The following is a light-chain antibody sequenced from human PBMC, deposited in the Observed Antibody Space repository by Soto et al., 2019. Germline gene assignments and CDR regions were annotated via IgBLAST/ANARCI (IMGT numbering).Light chain of an antibody. Sequence: QSVLTQPPSVSAAPGQKVTISCSGSSSNIGNNYVSWYQQFPGTAPKVLIFDNNNRPSGIPDRFSGSKSGTSATLGITRLQTGDEGDYYCGTWDSSLSAVVFGGGTKLTVL. CDR2: DNN. J-gene: IGLJ2*01. CDR1: SSNIGNNY. V-gene: IGLV1-51*01. CDR3: GTWDSSLSAVV.